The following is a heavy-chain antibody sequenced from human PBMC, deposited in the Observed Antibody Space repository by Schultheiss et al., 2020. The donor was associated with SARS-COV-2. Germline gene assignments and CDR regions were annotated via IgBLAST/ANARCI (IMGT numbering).Heavy chain of an antibody. J-gene: IGHJ6*02. V-gene: IGHV1-69*13. CDR1: GGTFSSYA. D-gene: IGHD6-13*01. Sequence: SVKVSCKASGGTFSSYAISWVRQAPGQGLEWMGGIIPIFGTANYAQKFQGRVTITADESTSTAYMELSSLRSEDTALYYCARGEYSSSWYEGYYYYGMDVWGQGTTVTVSS. CDR2: IIPIFGTA. CDR3: ARGEYSSSWYEGYYYYGMDV.